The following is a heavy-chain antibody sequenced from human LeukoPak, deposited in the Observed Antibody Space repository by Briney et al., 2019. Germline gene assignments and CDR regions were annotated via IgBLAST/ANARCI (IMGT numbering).Heavy chain of an antibody. CDR2: ISYDVGKK. Sequence: GGSLRLSCAASGFTFSSYGMHWVRQAPGKGLEWVAVISYDVGKKYYADSVKGRFTISRDNSKNTLYLQMNSLRAEDTAVYYCARDRDYGDYNGANWFDPWGQGTLVTVSS. CDR3: ARDRDYGDYNGANWFDP. CDR1: GFTFSSYG. D-gene: IGHD4-17*01. V-gene: IGHV3-30*03. J-gene: IGHJ5*02.